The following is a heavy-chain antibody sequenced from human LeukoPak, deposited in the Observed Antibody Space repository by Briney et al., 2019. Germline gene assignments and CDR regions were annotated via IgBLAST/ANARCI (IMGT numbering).Heavy chain of an antibody. V-gene: IGHV1-18*01. J-gene: IGHJ4*02. CDR2: ISAYNGNT. D-gene: IGHD3-3*01. CDR3: ARAYITIFGVVTQPFDY. CDR1: GYTFTSYG. Sequence: ASVKVSCKASGYTFTSYGISWVRQAPGQGLEWMGWISAYNGNTNYAQKLQGRFTMTTDTSTSTAYMELRSLRSDDTAVYYCARAYITIFGVVTQPFDYWGQGTLVTVSS.